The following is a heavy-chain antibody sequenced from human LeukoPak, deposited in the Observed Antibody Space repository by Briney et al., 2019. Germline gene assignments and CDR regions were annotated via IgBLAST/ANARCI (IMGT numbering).Heavy chain of an antibody. CDR3: ATSVAVAGSFDH. Sequence: ASVKVSCKASDYTFTAYYIHWVRQAPGQGLEWMGRIDPNSGDTSYVQKLQGRVTMTRDTSISTAHMDLSGLISDDTAVYYCATSVAVAGSFDHWGQGTLVTVSS. CDR1: DYTFTAYY. J-gene: IGHJ4*02. D-gene: IGHD6-19*01. V-gene: IGHV1-2*06. CDR2: IDPNSGDT.